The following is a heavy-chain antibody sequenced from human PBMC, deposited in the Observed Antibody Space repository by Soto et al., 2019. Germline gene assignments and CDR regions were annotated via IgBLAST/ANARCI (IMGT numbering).Heavy chain of an antibody. J-gene: IGHJ6*02. D-gene: IGHD3-22*01. V-gene: IGHV4-30-4*01. CDR1: GGSISSGDYY. CDR3: AGLVYTNYALDV. CDR2: IYHSGSS. Sequence: SETLSLTCTVSGGSISSGDYYWSWLRQPPGKGLEWIGNIYHSGSSYYNPSLKSRVTMSVNTSKNQFSLKLTSVTAADTAVYYCAGLVYTNYALDVWGQGTTVTSP.